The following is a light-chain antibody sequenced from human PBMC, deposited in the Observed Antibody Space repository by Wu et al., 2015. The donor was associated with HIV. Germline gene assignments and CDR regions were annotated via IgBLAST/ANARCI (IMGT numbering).Light chain of an antibody. J-gene: IGKJ3*01. CDR2: GAS. CDR3: QQYKDWPPFT. V-gene: IGKV3-15*01. CDR1: QSVGTK. Sequence: EIVMTQSPATLSVSPGARVSLSCRASQSVGTKVAWYQQRFGQSPRLLIHGASTRASGVPARFSGSGSETDFALTISSLQSEDVGVYFCQQYKDWPPFTFGPGTXVEIK.